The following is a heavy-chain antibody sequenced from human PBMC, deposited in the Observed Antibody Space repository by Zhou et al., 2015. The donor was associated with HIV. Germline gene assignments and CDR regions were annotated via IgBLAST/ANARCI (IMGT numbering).Heavy chain of an antibody. CDR2: ITPLFDIE. V-gene: IGHV1-69*17. Sequence: QVQLVQSGTEVKKPGSSVKVSCKASGGTFSGSDISWVRQAPGQGLEWMGGITPLFDIENYAQQFRGRLSISADKSTNTAYMELTSLRYEDAAVYYCARSSGNYDYAFDIWGQGTKVIVSS. J-gene: IGHJ3*02. D-gene: IGHD3-22*01. CDR1: GGTFSGSD. CDR3: ARSSGNYDYAFDI.